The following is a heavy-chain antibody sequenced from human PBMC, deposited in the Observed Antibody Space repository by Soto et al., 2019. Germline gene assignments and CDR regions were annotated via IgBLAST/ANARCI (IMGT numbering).Heavy chain of an antibody. J-gene: IGHJ4*02. CDR2: ISYDGSNK. D-gene: IGHD3-10*01. CDR3: AKDLNYYGSGSTFDY. Sequence: GGSLRLSCAASGFTFSSYGMHWVRQAPGKGLEWVAVISYDGSNKYYADSVKGRFTISRDNSKNTLYLQMNSLRAEDTAVYYCAKDLNYYGSGSTFDYWGQGTLVTVSS. CDR1: GFTFSSYG. V-gene: IGHV3-30*18.